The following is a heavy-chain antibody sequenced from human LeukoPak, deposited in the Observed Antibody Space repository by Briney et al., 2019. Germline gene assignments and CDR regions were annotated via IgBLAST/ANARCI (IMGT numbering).Heavy chain of an antibody. V-gene: IGHV3-30-3*01. CDR1: GFTFRSYA. Sequence: GGSLRLSCAASGFTFRSYAMHWVRQAPGKGLEWVAVISYDGSNKYYADSVKGRFTISRDNSKSTLYLQMNSLRAEDTAVYYCAREACPYRLCYYDSSGYSLNYYFDYWSQGTLVTVSS. J-gene: IGHJ4*02. D-gene: IGHD3-22*01. CDR3: AREACPYRLCYYDSSGYSLNYYFDY. CDR2: ISYDGSNK.